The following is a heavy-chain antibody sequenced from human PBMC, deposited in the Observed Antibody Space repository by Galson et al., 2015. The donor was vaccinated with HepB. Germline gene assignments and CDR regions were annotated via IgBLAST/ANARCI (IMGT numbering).Heavy chain of an antibody. CDR3: AAESNSSGYLLDAFDI. J-gene: IGHJ3*02. Sequence: SVKVSCKASGFTFTSSAMQWVRQARGQRLEWIGWIVVGSGNTNYAQKFQERVTITRDMSTSTAYMELSSLRSEDTAVYYCAAESNSSGYLLDAFDIWGQGTMVTVSS. V-gene: IGHV1-58*02. CDR2: IVVGSGNT. CDR1: GFTFTSSA. D-gene: IGHD3-22*01.